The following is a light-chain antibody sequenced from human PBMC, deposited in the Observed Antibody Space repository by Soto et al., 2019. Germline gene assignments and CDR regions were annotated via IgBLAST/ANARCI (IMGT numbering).Light chain of an antibody. CDR2: EVV. J-gene: IGLJ2*01. CDR1: SSDVGPYNL. CDR3: CSYAGSNNLV. Sequence: QSALTQPASVSGSPGQSITISCTGSSSDVGPYNLVSWYQHHPGKAPKLMISEVVKRPSGVSNRFSGSKSGNTASLTISGLQAEDEADYYCCSYAGSNNLVFGGGTKLTVL. V-gene: IGLV2-23*02.